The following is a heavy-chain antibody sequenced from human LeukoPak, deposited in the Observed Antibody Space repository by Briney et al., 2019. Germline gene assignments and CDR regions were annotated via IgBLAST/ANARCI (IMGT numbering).Heavy chain of an antibody. CDR1: GGSISSYY. D-gene: IGHD2-2*01. Sequence: PSETLSLTCTVSGGSISSYYWSWIRQPPGKGLEWIGYIYTSGSTNYNPSLKSRVTISVDTSENQFSLKLSSVTAADTAVYYCARLLVVPDASWFDPWGQGTLVTVSS. CDR2: IYTSGST. CDR3: ARLLVVPDASWFDP. V-gene: IGHV4-4*09. J-gene: IGHJ5*02.